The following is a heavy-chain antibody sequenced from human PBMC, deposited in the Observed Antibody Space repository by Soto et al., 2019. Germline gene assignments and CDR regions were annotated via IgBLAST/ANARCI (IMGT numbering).Heavy chain of an antibody. CDR3: ARKWYRAKYYYYGIDV. V-gene: IGHV5-51*01. J-gene: IGHJ6*02. CDR1: GYSFTNYW. CDR2: IYRGDSDT. Sequence: PGESLKISCQGSGYSFTNYWIGWVRPLPGKGLEWMGIIYRGDSDTRYSPSFQGQVTISAAKSISTAYLQWSSLKASDTAMYYCARKWYRAKYYYYGIDVWGQGTTVTVSS. D-gene: IGHD2-8*01.